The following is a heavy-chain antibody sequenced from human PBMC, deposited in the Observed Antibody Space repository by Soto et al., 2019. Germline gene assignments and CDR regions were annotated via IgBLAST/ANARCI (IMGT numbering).Heavy chain of an antibody. D-gene: IGHD2-8*01. Sequence: ASVKVSCKASGYSYTDYHIHWVRHAPGQGLEWLGRINPKSGGTSTAQKFQGWVTMTTDTSISTASMELTRLTSDDTAIYYCACGDSTDCSNGVCSFFYNHDMDVWGQGTTVTVSS. CDR2: INPKSGGT. V-gene: IGHV1-2*04. CDR1: GYSYTDYH. CDR3: ACGDSTDCSNGVCSFFYNHDMDV. J-gene: IGHJ6*02.